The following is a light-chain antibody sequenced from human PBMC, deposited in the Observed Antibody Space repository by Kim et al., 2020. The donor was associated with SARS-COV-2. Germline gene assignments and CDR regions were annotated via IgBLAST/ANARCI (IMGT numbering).Light chain of an antibody. CDR1: QSISSY. CDR3: QQSYSTLYT. Sequence: DIQMTQYPSSLSASVGDRVTITCRASQSISSYLNWYQQKPGKAPKFLIYAASSLQSGVPSRFSGSGSGTDFTLTISSLQPEDFATYYCQQSYSTLYTFGQGTKLEIK. V-gene: IGKV1-39*01. CDR2: AAS. J-gene: IGKJ2*01.